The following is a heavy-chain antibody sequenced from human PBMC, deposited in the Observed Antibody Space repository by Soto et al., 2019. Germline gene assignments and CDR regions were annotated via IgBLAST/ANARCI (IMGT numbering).Heavy chain of an antibody. V-gene: IGHV4-34*01. CDR2: INHSGST. D-gene: IGHD2-15*01. J-gene: IGHJ5*02. CDR1: GGSFSGYY. CDR3: ARAGCSGGSCYPNTPFDP. Sequence: SETLSLTCAVYGGSFSGYYWSWIRQPPGKGLEWIGEINHSGSTNYNPSLKSRVTISVDTSKNQFSLKLSSVTAADTAVYYCARAGCSGGSCYPNTPFDPWGQGTLVTVSS.